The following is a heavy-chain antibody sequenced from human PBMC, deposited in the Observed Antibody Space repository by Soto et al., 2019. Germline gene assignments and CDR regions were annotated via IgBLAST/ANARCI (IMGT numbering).Heavy chain of an antibody. CDR2: ISSDGSST. V-gene: IGHV3-74*01. D-gene: IGHD2-15*01. CDR1: GFTFSNYW. Sequence: EVELVESGGGLVQPGGSLRLSCVASGFTFSNYWMHWVRQAPGKGLEWVSRISSDGSSTTYADSVKGRFTISRDTAENSLHLQMNSLRAEDTAVYYCARVRYCSDNSCYSWFDYWGQGTLVTVSS. J-gene: IGHJ4*02. CDR3: ARVRYCSDNSCYSWFDY.